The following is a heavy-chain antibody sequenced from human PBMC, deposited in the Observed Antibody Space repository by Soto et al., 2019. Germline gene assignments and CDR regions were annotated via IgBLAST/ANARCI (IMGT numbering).Heavy chain of an antibody. CDR2: ISSRSDI. D-gene: IGHD2-2*02. V-gene: IGHV3-21*01. Sequence: VGSLRLSCVCSVCTFSTYSINCVRHAPGKGLEWVSSISSRSDIYYADSVKGRFTISRDNAKNSVSLQMNSLRAEDTAVYYCAREYTAWPLDYGLEVLGQGTTDNVSS. J-gene: IGHJ6*01. CDR1: VCTFSTYS. CDR3: AREYTAWPLDYGLEV.